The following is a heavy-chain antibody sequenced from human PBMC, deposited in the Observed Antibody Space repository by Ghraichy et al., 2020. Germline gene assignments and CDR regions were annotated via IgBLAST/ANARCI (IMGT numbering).Heavy chain of an antibody. Sequence: GESLNISCAASGFTFSSYAMSWVRQAPGKGLEWVSAISGSGGSTYYADSVKGRFTISRDNSKNTLYLQMNSLRAEDTAVYYCAKGAYGDFGYYFDYWGQGTLVTVSS. V-gene: IGHV3-23*01. CDR1: GFTFSSYA. J-gene: IGHJ4*02. CDR3: AKGAYGDFGYYFDY. CDR2: ISGSGGST. D-gene: IGHD4-17*01.